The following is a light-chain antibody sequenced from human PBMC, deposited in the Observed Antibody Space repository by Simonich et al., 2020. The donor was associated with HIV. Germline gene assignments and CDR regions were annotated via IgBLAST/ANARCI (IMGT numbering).Light chain of an antibody. CDR1: SSDVGKNNL. CDR3: CSYAGSSSFWV. Sequence: QSALTQPASVSGSPGQSITISCTGTSSDVGKNNLVSWYQHHPGKAPKLMIFEGTKRPSGVSNRFSGSMSGNTASRTISGLQAEDEADYYCCSYAGSSSFWVFGGGTKLTVL. CDR2: EGT. J-gene: IGLJ3*02. V-gene: IGLV2-23*01.